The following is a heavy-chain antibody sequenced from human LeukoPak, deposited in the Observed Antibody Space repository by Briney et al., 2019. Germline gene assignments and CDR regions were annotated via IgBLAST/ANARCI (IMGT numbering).Heavy chain of an antibody. CDR3: AKNGYYDFWSGYSQVDY. CDR1: GFTSSSYA. Sequence: GGSLRLSCAASGFTSSSYAMSWVRQAPGKGLEWVSAISGSGGSTYYADSVKGRFTISRDNSKNTLYLQMNSLRAEDTAVYYCAKNGYYDFWSGYSQVDYWGRGTLVTVSS. V-gene: IGHV3-23*01. J-gene: IGHJ4*02. CDR2: ISGSGGST. D-gene: IGHD3-3*01.